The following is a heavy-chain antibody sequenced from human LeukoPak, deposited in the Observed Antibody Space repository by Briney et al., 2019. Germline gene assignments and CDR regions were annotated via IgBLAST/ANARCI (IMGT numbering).Heavy chain of an antibody. V-gene: IGHV3-7*01. Sequence: PGGSLRLSCAASGFTFRSYWMSWVRQAPGKGLEWVANIKQDGSEKYYVDSVKGRFTISRDNAKNSLYLQMNSLRAEDTAVYYCGSGYDSPSFDYWGQGTLVTVSS. J-gene: IGHJ4*02. D-gene: IGHD3-22*01. CDR1: GFTFRSYW. CDR3: GSGYDSPSFDY. CDR2: IKQDGSEK.